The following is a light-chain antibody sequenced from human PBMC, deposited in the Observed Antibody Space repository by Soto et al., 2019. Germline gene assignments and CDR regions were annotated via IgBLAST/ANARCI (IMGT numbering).Light chain of an antibody. CDR1: HDISSA. V-gene: IGKV1D-13*01. CDR3: QQFNNYPRT. J-gene: IGKJ1*01. Sequence: AIQLTQSPSSLSAFPGGRVTLTCRASHDISSALAWYQQKPGRAPKLLIYDASKLQSGVPSRFSGSGYGTDFTLTISSLQPEDFATYSCQQFNNYPRTFGQGTKVDIK. CDR2: DAS.